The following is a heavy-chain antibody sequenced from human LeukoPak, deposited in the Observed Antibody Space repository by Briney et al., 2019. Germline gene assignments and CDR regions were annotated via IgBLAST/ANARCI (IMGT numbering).Heavy chain of an antibody. V-gene: IGHV3-23*01. J-gene: IGHJ3*02. Sequence: GGSLRLSCAASGFTFSGYAMSWVRQAPGKGPEWVSAITDSGGATYYADSVKGRFTISRDNSGNTLYLQMNSLRAEDTALYYCAKGLYSSRCGGFDTWGQGTMITVSS. CDR3: AKGLYSSRCGGFDT. CDR2: ITDSGGAT. D-gene: IGHD6-13*01. CDR1: GFTFSGYA.